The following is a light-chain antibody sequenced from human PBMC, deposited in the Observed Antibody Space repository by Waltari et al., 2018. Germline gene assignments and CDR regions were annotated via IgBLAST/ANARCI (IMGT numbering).Light chain of an antibody. CDR3: QQYGSSPPGT. CDR1: QSVSSSY. J-gene: IGKJ1*01. V-gene: IGKV3-20*01. Sequence: EIVLTQSPGTLSLSPGERATLSCRASQSVSSSYFGWYQQKPGQAPRLLIYGASNGATGIPDRFSGSGSGTDFTLTISRLEPEDFAVYYCQQYGSSPPGTFGQGTRVEIK. CDR2: GAS.